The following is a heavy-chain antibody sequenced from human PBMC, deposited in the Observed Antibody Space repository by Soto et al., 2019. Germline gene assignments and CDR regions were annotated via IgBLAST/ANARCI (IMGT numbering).Heavy chain of an antibody. D-gene: IGHD6-13*01. Sequence: SETLSLTCAVYGGSFSGYYWSWIRQPPGKGLEWIGEINHSGSTNYNPSLKSRVTISVDTSKNQFSLKLSSVTAADTAVYYCATRYSSSWYWFDPWGQGTLVTV. CDR1: GGSFSGYY. CDR3: ATRYSSSWYWFDP. J-gene: IGHJ5*02. CDR2: INHSGST. V-gene: IGHV4-34*01.